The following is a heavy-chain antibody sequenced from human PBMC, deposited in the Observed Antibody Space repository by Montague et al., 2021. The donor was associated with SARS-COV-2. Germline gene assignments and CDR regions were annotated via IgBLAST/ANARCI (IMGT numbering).Heavy chain of an antibody. V-gene: IGHV4-59*08. D-gene: IGHD2-15*01. CDR3: ARLEAGDCSGGSCYSSWFDP. CDR2: IYYSGST. Sequence: SETLSLTCTVSGGSISSYYWSWIRQPPGKGLEWIGYIYYSGSTNYNPSLKSRVTISVDTSKNRFSLKLSSVTAAGTAVYYCARLEAGDCSGGSCYSSWFDPWGQGTLVTVSS. CDR1: GGSISSYY. J-gene: IGHJ5*02.